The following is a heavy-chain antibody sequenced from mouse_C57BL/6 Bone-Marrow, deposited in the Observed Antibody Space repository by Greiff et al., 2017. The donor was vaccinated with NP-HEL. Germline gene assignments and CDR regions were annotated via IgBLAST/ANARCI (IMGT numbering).Heavy chain of an antibody. CDR3: ARHGELRLQYYFDY. D-gene: IGHD3-2*02. J-gene: IGHJ2*01. V-gene: IGHV5-9*01. Sequence: EVQGVESGGGLVKPGGSLKLSCAASGFTFSSYTMSWVRQTPEKRLEWVATISGGGGNTYYPDSVKGRFTISRDNAKNTLYLQMSSLRSEDTALYYCARHGELRLQYYFDYWGQGTTLTVSS. CDR1: GFTFSSYT. CDR2: ISGGGGNT.